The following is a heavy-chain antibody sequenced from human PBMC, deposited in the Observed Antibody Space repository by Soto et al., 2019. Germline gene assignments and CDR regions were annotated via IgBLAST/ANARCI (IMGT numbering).Heavy chain of an antibody. Sequence: SVKVSCKASGGTFSSYAISWVRQAPGQGLEWMGGIIPIFGTANYAQKFQGRVTITADESTSTAYMELSSLRSEDTAVYYCARAGYYYDSSGYSAFDIWGQGTMVTVSS. J-gene: IGHJ3*02. D-gene: IGHD3-22*01. V-gene: IGHV1-69*13. CDR1: GGTFSSYA. CDR2: IIPIFGTA. CDR3: ARAGYYYDSSGYSAFDI.